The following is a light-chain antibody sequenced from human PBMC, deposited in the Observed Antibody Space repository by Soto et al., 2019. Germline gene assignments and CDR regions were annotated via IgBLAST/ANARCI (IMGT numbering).Light chain of an antibody. CDR2: DAS. CDR3: QQYGSSPLT. J-gene: IGKJ3*01. V-gene: IGKV3-20*01. CDR1: QSVSSGF. Sequence: EIVLTQSPGTLSLSPGERATLSCRASQSVSSGFLAWYQQKPGQAPRLLMYDASSRASGIPDRFSGSGSGTDFTLTISRLEPEDFAVYYCQQYGSSPLTFGPGTMVDIK.